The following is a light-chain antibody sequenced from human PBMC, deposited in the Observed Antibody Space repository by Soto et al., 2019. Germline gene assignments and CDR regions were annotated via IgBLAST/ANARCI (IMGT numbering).Light chain of an antibody. Sequence: QSVLTQPASVSGSPGQSITISCTGTSSEVGGYNYVSWYQQHPGKAPKLMIYDVSNRPSGVSNRFSGSKSGNTASLTISGLQAEDEADYYCSSYTSSSLLVFGTGTKVTVL. CDR1: SSEVGGYNY. J-gene: IGLJ1*01. CDR3: SSYTSSSLLV. CDR2: DVS. V-gene: IGLV2-14*01.